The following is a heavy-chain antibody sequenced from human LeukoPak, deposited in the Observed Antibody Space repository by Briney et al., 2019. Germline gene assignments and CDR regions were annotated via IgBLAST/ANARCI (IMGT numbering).Heavy chain of an antibody. CDR3: ARGDLYDSSGYYYNWFDP. Sequence: GRSLRLSCAASGFTFSSYAMHWVRQAPGKGLEWVAVISYDGSNKYYADSVKGRFTISRDNSKNTLYLQMNSLRAEDTAVYYCARGDLYDSSGYYYNWFDPWGQGTLVTVSS. D-gene: IGHD3-22*01. CDR2: ISYDGSNK. CDR1: GFTFSSYA. J-gene: IGHJ5*02. V-gene: IGHV3-30-3*01.